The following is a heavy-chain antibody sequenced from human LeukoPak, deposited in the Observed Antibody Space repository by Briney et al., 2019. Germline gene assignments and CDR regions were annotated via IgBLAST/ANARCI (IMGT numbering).Heavy chain of an antibody. D-gene: IGHD3-10*01. V-gene: IGHV4-34*01. CDR3: ARADSMIRGVLDY. Sequence: PSETLSLTCAVYGESFSGYYWSWIRQPPGKGLEWIGEINHIGVTNYNPSLKSRVTISIDTSKNQCSLKLSSVAAADTAVYYCARADSMIRGVLDYWGQGTLVTVSS. CDR1: GESFSGYY. CDR2: INHIGVT. J-gene: IGHJ4*02.